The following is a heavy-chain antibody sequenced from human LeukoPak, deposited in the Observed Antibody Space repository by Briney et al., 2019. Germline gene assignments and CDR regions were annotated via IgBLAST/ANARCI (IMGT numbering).Heavy chain of an antibody. J-gene: IGHJ5*02. D-gene: IGHD3-16*01. CDR3: AREGAGPGIDP. CDR2: ISYNGIT. Sequence: SETLSLTCAVSGYSIISGFPWGWFRQPPGKVLEWLGAISYNGITDYNPSLKSRVTISLDTPKNQFSLRLTSVTAADTALYYCAREGAGPGIDPWGQGTLVTVSS. CDR1: GYSIISGFP. V-gene: IGHV4-38-2*02.